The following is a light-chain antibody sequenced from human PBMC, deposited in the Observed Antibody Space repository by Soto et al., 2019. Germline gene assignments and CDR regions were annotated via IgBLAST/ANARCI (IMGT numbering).Light chain of an antibody. CDR1: QSVSTH. J-gene: IGKJ1*01. CDR2: GAS. CDR3: HQYHLWPWT. V-gene: IGKV3D-15*01. Sequence: EIVMTQSPATLSVSPGARATLSCRASQSVSTHLAWYEQKPGQAPRLLIYGASTRAAGIPARFSVSGSGTELTITISSLQSEDGAVYDCHQYHLWPWTFGQGTKVDIK.